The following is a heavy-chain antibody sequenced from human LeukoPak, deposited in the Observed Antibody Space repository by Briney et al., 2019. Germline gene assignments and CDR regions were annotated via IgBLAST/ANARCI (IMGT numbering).Heavy chain of an antibody. CDR2: ISSSSSTI. J-gene: IGHJ6*02. V-gene: IGHV3-48*01. CDR1: GFTFSSYS. CDR3: ARDPRIAAAGGPYYYYYGMDV. D-gene: IGHD6-13*01. Sequence: GGSLRLSCAASGFTFSSYSMNWVRQAPGKGLEWVSYISSSSSTIYYADSVKGRFTISRDNAKNSLYLQMNSLRAEDTAVYYCARDPRIAAAGGPYYYYYGMDVWGQGTTVTVSS.